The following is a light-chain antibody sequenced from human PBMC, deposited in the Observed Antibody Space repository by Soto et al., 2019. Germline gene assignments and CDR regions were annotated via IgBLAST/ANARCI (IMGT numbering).Light chain of an antibody. CDR1: QSLSRW. CDR2: ETS. Sequence: DVHMTHSPSTLSASVGDRVTITCRASQSLSRWLAWYQQKPRKAPKLLIYETSSLEDGVPSRFTGSGSGSEFSLTITSLQPEDFASYYCQQYKDYWTFGQGTTV. CDR3: QQYKDYWT. J-gene: IGKJ1*01. V-gene: IGKV1-5*03.